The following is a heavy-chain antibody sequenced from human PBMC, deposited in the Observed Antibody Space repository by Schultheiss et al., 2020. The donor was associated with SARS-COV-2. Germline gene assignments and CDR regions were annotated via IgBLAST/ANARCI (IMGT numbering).Heavy chain of an antibody. CDR3: ARGRGTSNYRGLYYYYGMDV. J-gene: IGHJ6*02. V-gene: IGHV3-73*01. CDR1: GFTFSGSA. Sequence: GGSLRLSCAASGFTFSGSAMHWVRQASGKGLEWVGRIRSKANSYATAYAASVKGRFTISRDDSKNTAYLQMNSLKTEDTAVYYCARGRGTSNYRGLYYYYGMDVWGQGTTVTVSS. CDR2: IRSKANSYAT. D-gene: IGHD4-11*01.